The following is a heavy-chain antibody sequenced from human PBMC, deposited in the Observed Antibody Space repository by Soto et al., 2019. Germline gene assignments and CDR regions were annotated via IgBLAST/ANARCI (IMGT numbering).Heavy chain of an antibody. D-gene: IGHD3-16*01. Sequence: QVQLQESGPGVVKTSQTLSLTCTVSGGSIRRRGYYWSGIRHRPGEGLQWIGFFYYIGITDYNPSLRSRAVISAPPSNNQVFLQLSSVTAAATALYYCASSGAREGDWFDPWGQGTLVTVSS. CDR3: ASSGAREGDWFDP. CDR1: GGSIRRRGYY. CDR2: FYYIGIT. J-gene: IGHJ5*02. V-gene: IGHV4-31*03.